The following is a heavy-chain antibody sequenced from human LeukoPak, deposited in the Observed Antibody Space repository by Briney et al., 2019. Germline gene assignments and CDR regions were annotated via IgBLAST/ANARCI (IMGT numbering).Heavy chain of an antibody. CDR2: IYTSGNT. CDR3: ASIDTAVVRTDS. V-gene: IGHV4-61*02. Sequence: SETLSLTCTVSGGSISSGSYHWSWIRQPAGKGLEWIGRIYTSGNTNYNPSLKGRVTISVDTSKNQFSLKLRSVTAADTAVYYCASIDTAVVRTDSWGQGTLVTVSS. CDR1: GGSISSGSYH. J-gene: IGHJ4*02. D-gene: IGHD5-18*01.